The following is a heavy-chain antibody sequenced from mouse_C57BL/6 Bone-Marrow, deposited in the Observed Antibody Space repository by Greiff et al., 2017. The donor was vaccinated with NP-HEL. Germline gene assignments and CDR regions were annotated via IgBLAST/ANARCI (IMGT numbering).Heavy chain of an antibody. J-gene: IGHJ2*01. CDR2: IYPSDSET. D-gene: IGHD2-1*01. CDR1: GYSFTSYY. Sequence: QVQLQQSGPELVKPGASVKISCKASGYSFTSYYIHWVKQRPGQGLEWIGNIYPSDSETHYNQKFKDKATLTVDKSSSTAYMQLSSLTSEDSAVYYCSRWDGNLDYWGQGTTLTVSS. CDR3: SRWDGNLDY. V-gene: IGHV1-61*01.